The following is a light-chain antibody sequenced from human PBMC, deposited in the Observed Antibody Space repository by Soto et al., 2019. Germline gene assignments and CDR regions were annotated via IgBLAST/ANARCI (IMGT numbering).Light chain of an antibody. CDR2: DVS. CDR3: HQPSXXXLS. CDR1: PSVGTS. Sequence: LTHSACTLAVYPKERATLSCRASPSVGTSLAWYQQKPGQAPSLLISDVSNRATGIPARFSGSGSRTDFTLTLRSLQPDDFALXYXHQPSXXXLSXAGGTKVDIK. J-gene: IGKJ4*01. V-gene: IGKV3-11*01.